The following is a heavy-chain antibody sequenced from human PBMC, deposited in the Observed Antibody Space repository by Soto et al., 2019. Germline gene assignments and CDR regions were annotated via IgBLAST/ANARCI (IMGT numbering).Heavy chain of an antibody. CDR3: ANPPRY. CDR1: GGTFSSYT. CDR2: IIPILGIA. J-gene: IGHJ4*02. V-gene: IGHV1-69*02. Sequence: QVQLVQSGAEVKKPGSSVKVSCKASGGTFSSYTITWVRQAPGQGLEWMGRIIPILGIANYAQKFQGRVTITADKSTSTAYMELRSMRSEATAVYYCANPPRYWGQGILVTVSS.